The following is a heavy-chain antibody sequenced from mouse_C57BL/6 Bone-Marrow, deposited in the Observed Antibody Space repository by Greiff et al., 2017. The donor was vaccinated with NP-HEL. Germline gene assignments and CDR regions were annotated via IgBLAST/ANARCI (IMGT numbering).Heavy chain of an antibody. V-gene: IGHV1-61*01. CDR2: IYPSDSET. D-gene: IGHD1-1*01. CDR3: ARRATTVVAFDY. J-gene: IGHJ2*01. CDR1: GYTFTSYW. Sequence: QVQLQQPGAELVRPGSSVNLSCKASGYTFTSYWMDWVKQRPGQGLEWIGNIYPSDSETHYNQKFKDKATLTVDKSSSTAYMQLSSLTSEDSAVYYCARRATTVVAFDYWGQGTTLTVSS.